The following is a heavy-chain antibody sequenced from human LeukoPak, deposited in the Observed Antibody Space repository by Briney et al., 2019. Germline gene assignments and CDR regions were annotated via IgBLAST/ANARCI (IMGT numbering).Heavy chain of an antibody. D-gene: IGHD3-22*01. CDR3: AKEKYYYDSSGSKFIDY. CDR1: GLTFSSYA. CDR2: ISGSGSSS. V-gene: IGHV3-23*01. Sequence: PGGSLRLSCAASGLTFSSYAMSWVRQAPGKGLEWVSSISGSGSSSYYADSVKGRFTISRDSSKNTLYLQMNSLRAEDTAVYYCAKEKYYYDSSGSKFIDYWGQGTLVTVSS. J-gene: IGHJ4*02.